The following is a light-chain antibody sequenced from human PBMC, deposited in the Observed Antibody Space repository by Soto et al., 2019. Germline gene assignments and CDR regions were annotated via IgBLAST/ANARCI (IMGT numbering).Light chain of an antibody. CDR3: QQSYSTPLT. CDR1: QSISSY. Sequence: DILMTQSPSSLSASVGDRVTITCRASQSISSYLNWYQQKPGQAPKLLIYAASSLHSGVPSRFSGSGSGTDFTLTISSLQPEDFATYYCQQSYSTPLTFGGGTKVEIK. V-gene: IGKV1-39*01. J-gene: IGKJ4*01. CDR2: AAS.